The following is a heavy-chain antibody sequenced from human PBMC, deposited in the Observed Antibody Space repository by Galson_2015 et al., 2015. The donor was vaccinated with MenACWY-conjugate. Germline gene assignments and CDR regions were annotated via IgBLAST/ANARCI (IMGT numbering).Heavy chain of an antibody. V-gene: IGHV1-18*01. D-gene: IGHD3-16*01. CDR1: GYTFTSYG. Sequence: SVKVSCKASGYTFTSYGISWVRQAPGRGLEWMGWISAYNGNTNYAQKLQGRVTMTTDTSTSTAYMELRSLRSDDTAVYYCARDTIMITFGGPNAFDIWGQGTMVTVSS. J-gene: IGHJ3*02. CDR2: ISAYNGNT. CDR3: ARDTIMITFGGPNAFDI.